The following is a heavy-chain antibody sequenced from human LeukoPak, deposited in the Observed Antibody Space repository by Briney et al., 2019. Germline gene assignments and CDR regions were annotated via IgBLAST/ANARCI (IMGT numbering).Heavy chain of an antibody. CDR2: IYYSGST. D-gene: IGHD5-12*01. V-gene: IGHV4-59*01. CDR3: ARARLYSGYDYPFDL. J-gene: IGHJ2*01. Sequence: SETLSLTCTVSGGSISSYYWSWIRQPPGKGLEWIGYIYYSGSTNYNPSLKSRVTISVDTSKNQFSPKLSSVTAADTAVYYCARARLYSGYDYPFDLWGRGTLVTVSS. CDR1: GGSISSYY.